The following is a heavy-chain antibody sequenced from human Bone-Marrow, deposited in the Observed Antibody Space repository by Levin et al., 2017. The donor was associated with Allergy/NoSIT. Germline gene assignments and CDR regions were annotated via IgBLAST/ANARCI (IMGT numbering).Heavy chain of an antibody. CDR1: GFTLDDYA. CDR3: AKSQGAYFDGVDV. Sequence: GGSLRLSCAASGFTLDDYAMYWVRQTPGEGLEWVSAISWNSGNIAYADSVKGRFTISRDNAKNSLYLQMNSLRTEDTAFYYCAKSQGAYFDGVDVWGQGTTVTVSS. V-gene: IGHV3-9*01. CDR2: ISWNSGNI. D-gene: IGHD4/OR15-4a*01. J-gene: IGHJ6*02.